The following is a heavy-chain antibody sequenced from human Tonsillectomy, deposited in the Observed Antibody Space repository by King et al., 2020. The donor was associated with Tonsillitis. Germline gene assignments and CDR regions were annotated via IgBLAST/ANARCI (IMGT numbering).Heavy chain of an antibody. J-gene: IGHJ4*02. D-gene: IGHD3-9*01. CDR3: ATVQGRDYDILTGYYTACYFGS. CDR1: GFTFSSYA. V-gene: IGHV3-23*04. Sequence: VQLVESGGGLVQPGGSLRLSCAASGFTFSSYAMSWVRQAPGKGLEWVSAISGSGGNTYYADSVKGRFTISRDNSKNTLYLQMSSLRAEDTAVYYCATVQGRDYDILTGYYTACYFGSWGQGTLVTVSS. CDR2: ISGSGGNT.